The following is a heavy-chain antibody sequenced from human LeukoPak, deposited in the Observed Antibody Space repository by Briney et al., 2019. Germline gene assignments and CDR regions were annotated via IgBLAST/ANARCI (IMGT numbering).Heavy chain of an antibody. CDR2: INPSGGST. J-gene: IGHJ4*02. V-gene: IGHV1-46*01. CDR3: AGDSCGGDCYVDY. Sequence: ASVKVSCKASGYTFTSYYMHWVRQAPGQGLEWMGIINPSGGSTSYAQKFQGRVTITADESTSTAYMELSSLRSEDTAVYYCAGDSCGGDCYVDYWGQGTLVTVSS. D-gene: IGHD2-21*02. CDR1: GYTFTSYY.